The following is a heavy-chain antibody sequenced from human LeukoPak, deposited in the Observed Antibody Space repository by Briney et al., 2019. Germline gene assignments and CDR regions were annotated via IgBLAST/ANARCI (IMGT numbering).Heavy chain of an antibody. CDR3: ARDALEYDYIWGTYQGDWFDP. CDR1: GFTFSIYA. J-gene: IGHJ5*02. Sequence: GGSLRLSCAASGFTFSIYAMSWVRQAPGKGLEWVSAISGSGGSTYYADSVKGRFTISRDNAKNSLYLQMNSLSAEDTAVYYCARDALEYDYIWGTYQGDWFDPWGQGTLVTVSS. CDR2: ISGSGGST. V-gene: IGHV3-23*01. D-gene: IGHD3-16*02.